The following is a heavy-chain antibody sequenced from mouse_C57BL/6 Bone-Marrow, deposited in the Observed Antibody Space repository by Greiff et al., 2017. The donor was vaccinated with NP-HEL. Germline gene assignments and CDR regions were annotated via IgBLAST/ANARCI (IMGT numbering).Heavy chain of an antibody. CDR2: ISSGGSYT. CDR3: ARPHITTVTMDY. D-gene: IGHD1-1*01. J-gene: IGHJ4*01. CDR1: GFTFSSYG. V-gene: IGHV5-6*01. Sequence: EVQGVESGGDLVKPGGSLKLSCAASGFTFSSYGMSWVRQTPDKRLEWVATISSGGSYTYYPDSVKGRFTISRDNAKNTLYLQMSSLKSEDTAMYYCARPHITTVTMDYWGQGTSVTVSS.